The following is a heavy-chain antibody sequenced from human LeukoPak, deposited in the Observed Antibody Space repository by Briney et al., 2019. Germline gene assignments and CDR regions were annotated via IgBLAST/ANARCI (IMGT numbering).Heavy chain of an antibody. J-gene: IGHJ5*02. Sequence: GGSLRLSCAASGLTVSSNYMSWVPEAPGKGLEWVSVIFIGGSTYYADSANGRFTISRDNSKNTLYLQMNSLRAEDTAVYYCAAKVRQQLTWGQGTLVTVRS. CDR2: IFIGGST. V-gene: IGHV3-53*01. CDR3: AAKVRQQLT. CDR1: GLTVSSNY. D-gene: IGHD6-13*01.